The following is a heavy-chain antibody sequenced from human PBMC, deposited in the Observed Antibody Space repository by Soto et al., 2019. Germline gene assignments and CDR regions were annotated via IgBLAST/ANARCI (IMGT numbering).Heavy chain of an antibody. D-gene: IGHD3-22*01. CDR1: GGTFSSYA. J-gene: IGHJ4*02. V-gene: IGHV1-69*13. Sequence: SVKVSCKASGGTFSSYAISWVRQAPGQGLEWMGGIIPIFGTANYAQKFQGRVTITADESTSTAYMELSSLRSEDTAVYYCARDGNYYDSSGLNYFDYWGQGTLVTVSS. CDR3: ARDGNYYDSSGLNYFDY. CDR2: IIPIFGTA.